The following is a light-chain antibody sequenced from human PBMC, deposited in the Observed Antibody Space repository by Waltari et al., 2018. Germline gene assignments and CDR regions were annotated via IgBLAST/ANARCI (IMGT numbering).Light chain of an antibody. CDR1: FSDVGAYDY. CDR2: ESS. Sequence: QSALTQPASVSGSPGQSITFSCTGAFSDVGAYDYVSWYQQRPGRAPKLLISESSHRPSGGLDRLSGSQSGNTASLTISGLQPEDEADYYCSSYTTRGTWVFGGGTKLTVL. J-gene: IGLJ3*02. CDR3: SSYTTRGTWV. V-gene: IGLV2-14*01.